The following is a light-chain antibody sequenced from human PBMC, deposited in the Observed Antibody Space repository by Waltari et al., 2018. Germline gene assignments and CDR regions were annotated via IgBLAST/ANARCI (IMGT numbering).Light chain of an antibody. Sequence: DIQMTQSPSSLSASVGDRVTITCRASRDINVSLAWYQQKPGRAPKVLLFDASSLQSGVPSRFIGSGSGTDFTLTISSLQPEDFVTYYCQHYYSTPRTFGRGTTVEIK. V-gene: IGKV1-NL1*01. CDR3: QHYYSTPRT. CDR1: RDINVS. CDR2: DAS. J-gene: IGKJ2*02.